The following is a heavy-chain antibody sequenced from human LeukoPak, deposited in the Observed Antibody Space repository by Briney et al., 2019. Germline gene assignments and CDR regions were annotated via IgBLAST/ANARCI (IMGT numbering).Heavy chain of an antibody. V-gene: IGHV4-34*01. CDR1: GGSISSYY. CDR2: INHSGST. J-gene: IGHJ6*02. Sequence: PSETLSLTCTVSGGSISSYYWSWIRQPPGKGLEWIGEINHSGSTNYNPSLKSRVTISVDTSNNQFSLKLSSVTAADTAVYYCARGNSGYDPGRMDVWGQGTTVTVSS. CDR3: ARGNSGYDPGRMDV. D-gene: IGHD5-12*01.